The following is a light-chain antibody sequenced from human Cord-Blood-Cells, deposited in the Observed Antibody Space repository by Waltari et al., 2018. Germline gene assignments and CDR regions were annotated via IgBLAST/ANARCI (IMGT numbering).Light chain of an antibody. J-gene: IGLJ3*02. Sequence: QLVLTQSPSASPSLGASVKLTCTLSSGHSSYAIAWHQQQPEKGPRYLMKLNSDGSHSKGDGFSDRFSGSSSGAERYLTISSLQSEDEADYYCQTWGTGINWVFGGGTKLTVL. CDR1: SGHSSYA. V-gene: IGLV4-69*01. CDR3: QTWGTGINWV. CDR2: LNSDGSH.